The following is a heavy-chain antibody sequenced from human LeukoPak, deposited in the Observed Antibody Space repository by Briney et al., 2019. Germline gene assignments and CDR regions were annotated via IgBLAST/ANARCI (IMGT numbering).Heavy chain of an antibody. CDR1: GFTFSSYS. Sequence: GGSLRLSCAASGFTFSSYSMNWVRQVPGKGLEWVSGINWNGGSTGYVDSVKGRFTIYRDNAKNSLYLQMNSLRAEDTALYYCARFRSPNYYYYMDVWGKGTTVTVSS. CDR3: ARFRSPNYYYYMDV. J-gene: IGHJ6*03. CDR2: INWNGGST. V-gene: IGHV3-20*04. D-gene: IGHD3-10*01.